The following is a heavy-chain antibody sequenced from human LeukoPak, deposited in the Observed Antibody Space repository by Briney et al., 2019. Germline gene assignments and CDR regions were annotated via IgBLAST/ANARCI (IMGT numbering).Heavy chain of an antibody. V-gene: IGHV1-69*05. J-gene: IGHJ3*02. Sequence: SVKVSCKASGGTFSSYAISWVRQAPGQGLEWMGRIIPIFGTANYAQKFQGRVTITTDESTSTAYMELSSLRSEDTAVYYCAREMATINGAFDIWGQGTMVTVSS. CDR1: GGTFSSYA. D-gene: IGHD5-24*01. CDR2: IIPIFGTA. CDR3: AREMATINGAFDI.